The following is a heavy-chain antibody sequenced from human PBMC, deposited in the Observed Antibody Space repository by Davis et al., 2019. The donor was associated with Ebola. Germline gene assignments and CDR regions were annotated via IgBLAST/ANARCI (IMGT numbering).Heavy chain of an antibody. CDR2: IYYSGST. Sequence: MPSETLSLTCTVSGGSISSYYWSWIRQPPGKGLEWIGYIYYSGSTNYNPSLKSRVTISVDTSKNQFSLKLSSVTAADTAVYYCAREPYSSGWYYFDYWGQGTLVTVSS. V-gene: IGHV4-59*12. D-gene: IGHD6-19*01. CDR1: GGSISSYY. J-gene: IGHJ4*02. CDR3: AREPYSSGWYYFDY.